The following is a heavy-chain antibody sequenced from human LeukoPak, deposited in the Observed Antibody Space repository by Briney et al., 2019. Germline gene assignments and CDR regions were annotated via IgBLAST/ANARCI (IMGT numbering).Heavy chain of an antibody. V-gene: IGHV3-23*01. CDR2: ISGSGGST. CDR1: GFTFNNYA. J-gene: IGHJ4*02. CDR3: AKGTDRYCSGGICAFDY. Sequence: GGSLRLSCAASGFTFNNYAMSWVRQAPGKGLEWVSVISGSGGSTYYPDSVKGRFTISRDNSKNTLYLQMNSLRAEDTAVYYCAKGTDRYCSGGICAFDYWGQGTLVTVSS. D-gene: IGHD2-15*01.